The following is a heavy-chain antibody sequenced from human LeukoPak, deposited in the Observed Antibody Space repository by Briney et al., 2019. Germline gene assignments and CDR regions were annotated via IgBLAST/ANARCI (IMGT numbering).Heavy chain of an antibody. CDR2: INPNSGGT. V-gene: IGHV1-2*02. CDR3: ARAGLGYCSSTSCYAGYYYYYYMDV. D-gene: IGHD2-2*01. CDR1: GYTFTGYY. J-gene: IGHJ6*03. Sequence: ASVKVSCTASGYTFTGYYMHWVRQAPGQGLEWMGWINPNSGGTNYAQKFQGRVTMTRDTSISTAYMELSRLRSDDTAVYYCARAGLGYCSSTSCYAGYYYYYYMDVWGKGTTVTVSS.